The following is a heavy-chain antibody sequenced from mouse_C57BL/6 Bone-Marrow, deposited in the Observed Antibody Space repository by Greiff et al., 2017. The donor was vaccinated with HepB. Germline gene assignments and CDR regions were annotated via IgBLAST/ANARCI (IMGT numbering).Heavy chain of an antibody. V-gene: IGHV14-4*01. CDR1: GFNIKDDY. J-gene: IGHJ4*01. CDR2: IDPENGDT. Sequence: VQLKQSGAELVRPGASVKLSCTASGFNIKDDYMHWVKQRPEQGLEWIGWIDPENGDTEYASKFQGKATITADTSSNTAYLQLSSLTSEDTAVYYCTTSYYYAMDYWGQGTSVTVSS. CDR3: TTSYYYAMDY.